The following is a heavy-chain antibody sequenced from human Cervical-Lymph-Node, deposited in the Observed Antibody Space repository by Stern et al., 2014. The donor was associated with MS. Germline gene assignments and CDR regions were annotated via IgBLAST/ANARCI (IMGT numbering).Heavy chain of an antibody. V-gene: IGHV4-61*02. D-gene: IGHD1-26*01. Sequence: QVQLVESGPGLVKPSQTLSLTCTVSGGSIRSSGYYWSWIRQPAGKGLEWIGRIHDSGSTYYNPLIMSRVTISIVTAMNQFSLHLTSGPAADTAVYYCATTRWDLFTWNWFDPWGQGTLVTVSS. CDR2: IHDSGST. J-gene: IGHJ5*02. CDR1: GGSIRSSGYY. CDR3: ATTRWDLFTWNWFDP.